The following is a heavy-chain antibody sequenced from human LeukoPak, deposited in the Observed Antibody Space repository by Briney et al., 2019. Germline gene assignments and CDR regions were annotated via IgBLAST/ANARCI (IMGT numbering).Heavy chain of an antibody. V-gene: IGHV4-4*07. CDR3: ARNVRGGSTYLDY. CDR1: GGSISNYF. D-gene: IGHD3-16*01. Sequence: SETLSLTCTVYGGSISNYFWTWIRQPAGKGLEWLGRIYSSGTTNYNPSLKSRVFMSVDTSKNQFSLKLTSVTAADTAVYFCARNVRGGSTYLDYWGQGTLVTVSS. CDR2: IYSSGTT. J-gene: IGHJ4*02.